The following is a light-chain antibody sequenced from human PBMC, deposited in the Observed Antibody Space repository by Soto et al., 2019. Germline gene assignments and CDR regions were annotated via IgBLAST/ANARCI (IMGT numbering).Light chain of an antibody. CDR2: GAS. V-gene: IGKV3-20*01. CDR1: QSVSSNS. J-gene: IGKJ1*01. CDR3: QQYGSSPRT. Sequence: EIVLTQSPGTVSLSPGERATLSCRASQSVSSNSVAWFQQRSGQAPRLLIFGASSRATGIPDRFSGSGSGTDFTLTISRLEPEDFAVYYCQQYGSSPRTFGQGTKVDIK.